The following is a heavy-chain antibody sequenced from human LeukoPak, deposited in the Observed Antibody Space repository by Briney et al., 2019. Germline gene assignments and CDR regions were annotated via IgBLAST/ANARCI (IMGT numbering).Heavy chain of an antibody. V-gene: IGHV3-7*01. CDR3: AKGARRDFWSGYYFDY. J-gene: IGHJ4*02. Sequence: GGSLRLSCAASGFTFSSYWMSWVRQAPGKGLEWVANIKQDGSEKYYVDSVKGRFTISRDNAKNSLYLQMNSLRAEDTAVYYCAKGARRDFWSGYYFDYWGQGTLVTVSS. CDR1: GFTFSSYW. D-gene: IGHD3-3*01. CDR2: IKQDGSEK.